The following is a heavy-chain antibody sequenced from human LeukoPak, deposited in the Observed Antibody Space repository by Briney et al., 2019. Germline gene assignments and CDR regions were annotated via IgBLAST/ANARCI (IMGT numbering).Heavy chain of an antibody. D-gene: IGHD6-13*01. CDR2: IYTSGST. CDR3: ARGIGSSSWGYYYYYYYMDV. V-gene: IGHV4-4*07. CDR1: GGSISSYY. Sequence: SETLSLTCTVSGGSISSYYWSWIRQPPGKGLEWIGRIYTSGSTNYNPSLKSRVTMSVDTSKNQFSLKLSSVTAADTAVYYCARGIGSSSWGYYYYYYYMDVWGKGTTVTISS. J-gene: IGHJ6*03.